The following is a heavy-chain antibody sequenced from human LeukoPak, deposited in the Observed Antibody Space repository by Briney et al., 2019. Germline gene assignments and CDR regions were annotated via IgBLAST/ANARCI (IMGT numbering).Heavy chain of an antibody. CDR1: GFTFSSYA. CDR3: ASVEMATNDFDY. CDR2: INHSGST. J-gene: IGHJ4*02. V-gene: IGHV4-34*01. D-gene: IGHD5-12*01. Sequence: GSLRLSCAASGFTFSSYAMSWIRQPPGKGLEWIGEINHSGSTNYNPSLKSRVTISVDTSKNQFSLKLSSVTAADTAVYYCASVEMATNDFDYWGQGTLVTVSS.